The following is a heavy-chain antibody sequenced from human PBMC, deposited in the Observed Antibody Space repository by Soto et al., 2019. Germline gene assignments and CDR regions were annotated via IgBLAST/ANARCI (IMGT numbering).Heavy chain of an antibody. Sequence: SVKVSCKASGGTFSSYAISWVRQAPGQGLEWMGGIIPIFGTANYAQKFQGRVTITADESTSTAYMELSSLRSEDTAVYYCARSSRPLGYFDYWGQGTLVTVSS. D-gene: IGHD7-27*01. CDR3: ARSSRPLGYFDY. CDR1: GGTFSSYA. J-gene: IGHJ4*02. V-gene: IGHV1-69*13. CDR2: IIPIFGTA.